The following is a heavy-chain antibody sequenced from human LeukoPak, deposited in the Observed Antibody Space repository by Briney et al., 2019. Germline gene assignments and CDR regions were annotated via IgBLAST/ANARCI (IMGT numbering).Heavy chain of an antibody. Sequence: SVHVYCHASGRTFVTYAISWVRPATVQGIEWMGGIIHIFGTANYAQKFQGRVTITTDESTSTDYMELSSLRSEDTAVYYCARGPYYYYYMDVWGKGTTVTVSS. CDR3: ARGPYYYYYMDV. CDR2: IIHIFGTA. J-gene: IGHJ6*03. V-gene: IGHV1-69*05. CDR1: GRTFVTYA.